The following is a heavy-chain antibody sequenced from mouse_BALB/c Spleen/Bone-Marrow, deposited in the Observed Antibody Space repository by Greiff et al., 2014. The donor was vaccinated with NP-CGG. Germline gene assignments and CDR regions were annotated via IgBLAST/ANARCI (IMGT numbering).Heavy chain of an antibody. Sequence: VQRVESXAELVGPGSSVKISCKSSGYSFSNYWMNWMKQRPGQGLEWIGQIYPGDGDTNYNGKFKGKATLTADKSSSTAFMQLSSLTSEDSAVYFCASRGDYSYAMDYWGQGTSVTVSS. J-gene: IGHJ4*01. V-gene: IGHV1-80*01. CDR3: ASRGDYSYAMDY. CDR2: IYPGDGDT. CDR1: GYSFSNYW. D-gene: IGHD1-1*01.